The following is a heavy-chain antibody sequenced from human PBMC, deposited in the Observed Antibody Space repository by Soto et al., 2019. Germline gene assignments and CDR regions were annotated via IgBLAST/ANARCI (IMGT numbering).Heavy chain of an antibody. CDR2: ISGSGGST. V-gene: IGHV3-23*01. J-gene: IGHJ3*02. CDR3: AKDAYYDILTGSYNQGAFDI. Sequence: HPGGSLRLSCAASGFTFSSYAMSWVRQAPGKGLEWVSAISGSGGSTYYADSVKGRFTISRDNSKNTLYLQMNSLRAEDTAVYYCAKDAYYDILTGSYNQGAFDIWGQGTMVTVSS. D-gene: IGHD3-9*01. CDR1: GFTFSSYA.